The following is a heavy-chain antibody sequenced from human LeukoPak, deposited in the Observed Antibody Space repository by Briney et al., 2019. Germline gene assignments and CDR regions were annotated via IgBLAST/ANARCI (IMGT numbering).Heavy chain of an antibody. CDR2: ISYDGSNK. CDR3: ARWVETYYDFWSGSRSGAFDI. V-gene: IGHV3-30-3*01. CDR1: GFTFSSYA. D-gene: IGHD3-3*01. J-gene: IGHJ3*02. Sequence: GGSLRLSCAASGFTFSSYAMHWVRQAPGKGLEWVAVISYDGSNKYYADSVKGRFTISRDNSKNTLYLQMNSLRAEDTAVYYCARWVETYYDFWSGSRSGAFDIWGQGTMVTVSS.